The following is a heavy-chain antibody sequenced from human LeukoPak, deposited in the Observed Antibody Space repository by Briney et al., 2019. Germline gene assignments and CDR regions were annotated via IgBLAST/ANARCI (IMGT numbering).Heavy chain of an antibody. CDR2: FDPEDGET. V-gene: IGHV1-24*01. CDR3: ATARYDILTGYQAGAYYYGMDV. CDR1: GYTLTELS. D-gene: IGHD3-9*01. Sequence: GASVKVSCKVSGYTLTELSMHWVRQAPGKGLEWMGGFDPEDGETIYAQKFQGRVTMTEDTSTDTAYMELSSLRSEDTAVYYCATARYDILTGYQAGAYYYGMDVWGQGTTVTVSS. J-gene: IGHJ6*02.